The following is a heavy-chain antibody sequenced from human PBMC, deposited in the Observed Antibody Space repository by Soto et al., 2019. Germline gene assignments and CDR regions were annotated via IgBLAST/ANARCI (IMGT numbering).Heavy chain of an antibody. CDR3: ASGGTYCSGGSCCIYWFDP. D-gene: IGHD2-15*01. CDR2: IIPIFGTA. V-gene: IGHV1-69*13. J-gene: IGHJ5*02. Sequence: SVKVSCKASGGTFSSYAISWVRQAPGQGLEWMGGIIPIFGTANYAQKFQGRVTITADESTSTAYMELGSLRSEDTAVYYCASGGTYCSGGSCCIYWFDPWGQGTLVTVSS. CDR1: GGTFSSYA.